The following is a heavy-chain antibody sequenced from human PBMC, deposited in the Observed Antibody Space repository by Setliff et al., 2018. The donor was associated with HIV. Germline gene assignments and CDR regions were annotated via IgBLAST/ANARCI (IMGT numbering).Heavy chain of an antibody. CDR1: GYTFTGYY. CDR2: INPNSGPT. V-gene: IGHV1-2*06. CDR3: ARDFFGQRVGATLGY. Sequence: ASVKVSCKASGYTFTGYYIHWVRQAPGQGLEWMGRINPNSGPTNYAQKLQGRVTMTRDTSISTAYMELSRLRSDDTAVYYCARDFFGQRVGATLGYWGQGTLVTVSS. J-gene: IGHJ4*02. D-gene: IGHD1-26*01.